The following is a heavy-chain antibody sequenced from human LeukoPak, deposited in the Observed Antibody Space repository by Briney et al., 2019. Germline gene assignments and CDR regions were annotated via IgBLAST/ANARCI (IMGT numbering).Heavy chain of an antibody. D-gene: IGHD4-11*01. V-gene: IGHV4-39*01. CDR2: IYYSGST. CDR1: GGSISSSSYY. J-gene: IGHJ5*02. CDR3: ARFSDYKMQNWFDP. Sequence: SETLSLTCTVSGGSISSSSYYWGWIRQPPGKGLEWIGSIYYSGSTYYNPSLKSRVTISVDTSKNQFSLKLSSVTAADTAVYYCARFSDYKMQNWFDPWGQGTLVTVSS.